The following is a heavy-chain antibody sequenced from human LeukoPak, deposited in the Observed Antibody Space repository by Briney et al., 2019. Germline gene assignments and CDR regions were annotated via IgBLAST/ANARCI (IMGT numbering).Heavy chain of an antibody. CDR3: AREYYGMDV. CDR1: GFTVSSNY. V-gene: IGHV3-53*01. J-gene: IGHJ6*02. Sequence: GGSLRLSCAASGFTVSSNYMNWVRQAPGKGLEWDSVIYSGGFTYYADSVKGRFTISRDNSKNTLYLQMKSLRPEDTAVYYCAREYYGMDVWGQGTTVTVSS. CDR2: IYSGGFT.